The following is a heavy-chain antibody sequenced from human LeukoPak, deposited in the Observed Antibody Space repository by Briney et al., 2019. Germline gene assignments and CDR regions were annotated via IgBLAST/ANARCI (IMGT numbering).Heavy chain of an antibody. D-gene: IGHD3-10*01. CDR1: GGALSGYY. CDR3: ASATTVRGVNGYYFDY. CDR2: INHSGST. J-gene: IGHJ4*02. Sequence: PSETLSPTLAVYGGALSGYYVSWIRQPPGKGLEWIGEINHSGSTNYNPSLKSRVTISVDTSKNQFSLKLSSVTAANTAVYYCASATTVRGVNGYYFDYEDQG. V-gene: IGHV4-34*01.